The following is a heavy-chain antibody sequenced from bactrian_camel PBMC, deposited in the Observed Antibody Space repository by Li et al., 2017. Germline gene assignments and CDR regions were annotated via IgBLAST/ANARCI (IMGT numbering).Heavy chain of an antibody. V-gene: IGHV3S40*01. CDR2: IATGSGNT. J-gene: IGHJ2*01. D-gene: IGHD7*01. CDR3: KTVPKCENPLVDPRYLEV. CDR1: GNPYNAFY. Sequence: VQLVESGGGSVQAGGSLTLSCAISGNPYNAFYMAWFRQAPGKEREGVARIATGSGNTYYADSVKGRFTISQDNAKNTVYLQMNSLKPEDTAIYYCKTVPKCENPLVDPRYLEVWGQGTQVTVS.